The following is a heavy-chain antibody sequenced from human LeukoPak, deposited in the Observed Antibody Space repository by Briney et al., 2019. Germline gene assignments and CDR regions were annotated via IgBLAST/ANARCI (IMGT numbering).Heavy chain of an antibody. Sequence: GGSLRLSCAASGFTLSSYAMSWVRQAPGKGLEWVSAISGSGDNTYYADSVKGRFTISRDNSKNTLYLQMNSLRAEDTAVYYCAKSGGSYPYYFDYWGQGTLVTVSS. CDR1: GFTLSSYA. J-gene: IGHJ4*02. D-gene: IGHD1-26*01. V-gene: IGHV3-23*01. CDR3: AKSGGSYPYYFDY. CDR2: ISGSGDNT.